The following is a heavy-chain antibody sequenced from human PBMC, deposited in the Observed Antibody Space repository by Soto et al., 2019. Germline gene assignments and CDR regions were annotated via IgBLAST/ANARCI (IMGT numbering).Heavy chain of an antibody. CDR3: ARAYYYGSGSFDFDY. CDR2: INPNSGGT. V-gene: IGHV1-2*04. CDR1: GYTFTGYY. Sequence: ASVKVSCKASGYTFTGYYMHWVRQAPGQGLEWMGWINPNSGGTNYAQKFQGWVTMTRDTSISTAYMELSRLRSDDTAVYYCARAYYYGSGSFDFDYWGQGTLVTVSS. D-gene: IGHD3-10*01. J-gene: IGHJ4*02.